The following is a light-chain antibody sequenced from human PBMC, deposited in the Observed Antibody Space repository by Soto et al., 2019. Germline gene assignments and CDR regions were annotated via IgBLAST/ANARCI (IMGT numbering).Light chain of an antibody. CDR3: LLSYTGRLYV. CDR1: TGPVTNGHY. V-gene: IGLV7-46*01. J-gene: IGLJ1*01. Sequence: QTVVTQEPSLTVSPGGTVTLTCGSSTGPVTNGHYPYWFQQKPGQAPRPLIYDTDNKHSWTPARFSGSLLGDKAALTLSGAQPEDEADYYCLLSYTGRLYVFGAGTKLTVL. CDR2: DTD.